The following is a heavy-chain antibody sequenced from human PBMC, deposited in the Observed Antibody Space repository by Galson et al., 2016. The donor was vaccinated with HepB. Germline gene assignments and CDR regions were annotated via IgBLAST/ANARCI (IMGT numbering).Heavy chain of an antibody. CDR2: ISGNGGST. CDR1: GFTFSFYA. CDR3: ARERPDIAVAAFDY. D-gene: IGHD6-19*01. V-gene: IGHV3-64D*06. J-gene: IGHJ4*02. Sequence: SLRLSCAASGFTFSFYAMHWVRQAPGKGLEYVSAISGNGGSTYYADSVKGRFTISRDNSKNTLYLQMSSLRTEDTAVYYCARERPDIAVAAFDYWGQGTLVTVSS.